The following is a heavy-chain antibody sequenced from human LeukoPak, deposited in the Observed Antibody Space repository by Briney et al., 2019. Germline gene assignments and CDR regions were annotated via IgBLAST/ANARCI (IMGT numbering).Heavy chain of an antibody. CDR2: IDYSGST. J-gene: IGHJ6*02. D-gene: IGHD5-24*01. CDR1: GGSISSYY. V-gene: IGHV4-59*01. Sequence: TPSETLSLTCTVSGGSISSYYWGWIRQPPGKGLDWIGYIDYSGSTSYNPSLKSRVTISVDTSKNQFSLKLSSVTAADTGVYYCTRDGGDGYNHYYYYGMDVWGQGTTVTVSS. CDR3: TRDGGDGYNHYYYYGMDV.